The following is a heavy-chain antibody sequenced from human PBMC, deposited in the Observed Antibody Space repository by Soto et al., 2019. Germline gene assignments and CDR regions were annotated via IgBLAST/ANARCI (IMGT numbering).Heavy chain of an antibody. CDR1: GGYISSGGYY. Sequence: SETLSLTCTVSGGYISSGGYYWSWIRQHPGKGLEWIGYIYYSGSTYYNPSLKSRVTISVDTSKNQFSLKLSSVTAADTAVYYCACGLGGWFDPWGQGTLVTVSS. CDR2: IYYSGST. V-gene: IGHV4-31*03. D-gene: IGHD1-26*01. J-gene: IGHJ5*02. CDR3: ACGLGGWFDP.